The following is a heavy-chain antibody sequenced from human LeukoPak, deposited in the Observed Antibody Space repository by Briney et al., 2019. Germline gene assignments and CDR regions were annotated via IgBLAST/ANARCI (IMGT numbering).Heavy chain of an antibody. CDR1: GFTFSSYA. J-gene: IGHJ4*02. CDR3: AKDVGTNYYGSGSPVDY. D-gene: IGHD3-10*01. CDR2: ISGSGGST. V-gene: IGHV3-23*01. Sequence: GGSLRLSCAASGFTFSSYAMSWVRQAPGKGLEWVSAISGSGGSTYYADSVKGRFTISRDNSKNTLYLQMSSLRAEDTAVYYCAKDVGTNYYGSGSPVDYWGQGTLVTVSS.